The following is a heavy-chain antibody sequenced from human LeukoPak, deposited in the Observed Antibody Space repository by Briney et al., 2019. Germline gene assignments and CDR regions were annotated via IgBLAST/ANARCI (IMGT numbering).Heavy chain of an antibody. D-gene: IGHD6-19*01. J-gene: IGHJ4*02. Sequence: PGGSLRLSCAASAFTFSSYAMSWVRQGPGKGLEGGLSISGSGGSTYPADSVKGLFTIPRDNSHNTLYLQVNSLRAEDTAVYYCSKDLAVADDDCCGQGTLVTVSS. CDR2: ISGSGGST. CDR1: AFTFSSYA. V-gene: IGHV3-23*01. CDR3: SKDLAVADDDC.